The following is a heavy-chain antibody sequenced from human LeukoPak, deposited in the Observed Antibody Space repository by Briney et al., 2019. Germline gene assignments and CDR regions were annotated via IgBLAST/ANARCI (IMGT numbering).Heavy chain of an antibody. D-gene: IGHD3-16*01. Sequence: SETLSLTCTVSGGSISRGDYSWSWIRQPPGKGLEWIGYIYYSGSTYYNPSLKSRVTISVDTSKNQFSLKLSSVTAADTAVYYCARDARWLRRIDYWGQGTLVTVSS. CDR2: IYYSGST. V-gene: IGHV4-30-4*01. CDR1: GGSISRGDYS. CDR3: ARDARWLRRIDY. J-gene: IGHJ4*02.